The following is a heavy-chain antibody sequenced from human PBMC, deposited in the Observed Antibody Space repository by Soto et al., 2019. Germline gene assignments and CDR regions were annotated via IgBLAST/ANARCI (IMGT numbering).Heavy chain of an antibody. V-gene: IGHV1-2*02. CDR1: GYTFSAYY. CDR3: MRGGWGDSPIDY. CDR2: INPSNEVT. D-gene: IGHD1-26*01. J-gene: IGHJ4*02. Sequence: QVYLLQSGAEVKKVGASVTVSCKTSGYTFSAYYVHWARRAPGRGFQWLGWINPSNEVTTFSEFFQGRITMNRDTSTNTVHMELNRLTSDDTAVYYCMRGGWGDSPIDYWGQGTQVTVSS.